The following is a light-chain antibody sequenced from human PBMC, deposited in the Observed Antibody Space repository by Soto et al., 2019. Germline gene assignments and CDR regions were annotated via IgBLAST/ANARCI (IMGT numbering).Light chain of an antibody. CDR2: KAS. CDR1: QSINSW. CDR3: QQYNSYPLT. Sequence: DIQMTQSPSALSASVGDRVTITCRASQSINSWLAWHQQKSGKAPKLLIYKASSLESGVPSRFSGSGSGTEFTLIISSLQPDDFATYYCQQYNSYPLTFGGGTKVDIK. V-gene: IGKV1-5*03. J-gene: IGKJ4*01.